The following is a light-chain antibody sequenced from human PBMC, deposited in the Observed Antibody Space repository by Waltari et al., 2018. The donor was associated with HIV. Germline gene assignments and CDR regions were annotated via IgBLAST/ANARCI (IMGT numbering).Light chain of an antibody. V-gene: IGLV1-40*01. CDR1: SSNIGADYH. Sequence: QSVLTQPPSEYGAPGQRVTISCTGSSSNIGADYHVNWYQQLPGTAPKLLIYGYNNRPSGVPDRFSGSKSGTSASLAISGLQAEDEADYYCHSYDSSLDGWVFGGGTKLTVL. CDR2: GYN. CDR3: HSYDSSLDGWV. J-gene: IGLJ3*02.